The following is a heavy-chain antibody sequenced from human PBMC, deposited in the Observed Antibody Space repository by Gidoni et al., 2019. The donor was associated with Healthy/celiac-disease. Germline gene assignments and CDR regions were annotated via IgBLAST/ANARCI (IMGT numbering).Heavy chain of an antibody. CDR3: ARDGAYCSSTSCYPYNWFDP. V-gene: IGHV4-59*01. CDR1: GGSISSYY. D-gene: IGHD2-2*01. CDR2: IYYSGST. Sequence: LVKPSETLSLTCTVSGGSISSYYWSWIRQPPGKGLEWIGYIYYSGSTNYNPSLKSRVTISVDTSKNQFSLKLSSVTAADTAVYYCARDGAYCSSTSCYPYNWFDPWGQGTLVTVSS. J-gene: IGHJ5*02.